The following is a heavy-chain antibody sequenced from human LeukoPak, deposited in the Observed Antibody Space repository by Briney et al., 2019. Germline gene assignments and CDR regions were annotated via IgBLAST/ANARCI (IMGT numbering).Heavy chain of an antibody. V-gene: IGHV4-34*01. Sequence: SETLSLTCAVYGGSFCGYYWSWIRQPPGKGLEWIGEINHSGSTNYNPSLKSRVTISVDTSKNQFSLKLSSVTAADTAVYYCARGRVAVAAPRGYFQHWGQGTLVTVSS. J-gene: IGHJ1*01. CDR1: GGSFCGYY. CDR3: ARGRVAVAAPRGYFQH. CDR2: INHSGST. D-gene: IGHD6-19*01.